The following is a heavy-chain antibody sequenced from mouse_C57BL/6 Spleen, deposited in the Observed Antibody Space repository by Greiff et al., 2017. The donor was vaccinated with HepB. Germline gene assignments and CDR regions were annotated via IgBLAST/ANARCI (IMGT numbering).Heavy chain of an antibody. CDR2: ISDGGSYT. J-gene: IGHJ2*01. D-gene: IGHD4-1*02. Sequence: VQLKESGGGLVKPGGSLKLSCAASGFTFSSYAMSWVRQTPEKRLEWVATISDGGSYTYYPDNVKGRFTISRDNAKNNLYLQMSHLKTEDTAMYFCARAPTGTGFEYWGQGTTLTVSS. CDR3: ARAPTGTGFEY. CDR1: GFTFSSYA. V-gene: IGHV5-4*01.